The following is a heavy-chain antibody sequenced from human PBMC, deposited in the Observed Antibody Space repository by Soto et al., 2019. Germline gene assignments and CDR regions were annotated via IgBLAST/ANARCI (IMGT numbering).Heavy chain of an antibody. CDR2: FGSSGDT. Sequence: EVQLEESGGGLVQPGGSLRLSCAASGFTFSSYDMHWVRQVTGKGLEWVSTFGSSGDTYYPGSLKGRFTISRENAKNSLYLQMNSLRAEDTAVYSCARGGASHNSGYYYFGLWGQGTLVTVSS. CDR3: ARGGASHNSGYYYFGL. CDR1: GFTFSSYD. V-gene: IGHV3-13*04. D-gene: IGHD3-22*01. J-gene: IGHJ4*02.